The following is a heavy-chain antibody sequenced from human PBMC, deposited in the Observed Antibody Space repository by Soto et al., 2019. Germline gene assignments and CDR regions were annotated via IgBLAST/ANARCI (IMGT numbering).Heavy chain of an antibody. V-gene: IGHV3-53*01. CDR2: IYSGGST. CDR3: ARVSIPRYGMDV. J-gene: IGHJ6*02. CDR1: DFTVSRNY. Sequence: LXLSCAASDFTVSRNYMSWFLQAPGKGLEWVSVIYSGGSTYYADSAKGRFTISRDNSKNTLYLQMNSLRAEDTAVYYCARVSIPRYGMDVWGQGTTVTVSS.